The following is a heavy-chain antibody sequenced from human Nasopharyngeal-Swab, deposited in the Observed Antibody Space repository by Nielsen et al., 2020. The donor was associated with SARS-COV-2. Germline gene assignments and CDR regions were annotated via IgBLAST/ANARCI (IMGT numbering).Heavy chain of an antibody. CDR2: ISWNSGSI. CDR3: ANDIGGYYYDSRGFDY. D-gene: IGHD3-22*01. CDR1: GFTFDDYA. V-gene: IGHV3-9*01. Sequence: GGSLRLSCAASGFTFDDYAMHWVRQAPGKGLEWVSGISWNSGSIGYADSVKGRFTISRDNAKNSLYLQMNSLRAEDTALYYCANDIGGYYYDSRGFDYWGQGTLVTVSS. J-gene: IGHJ4*02.